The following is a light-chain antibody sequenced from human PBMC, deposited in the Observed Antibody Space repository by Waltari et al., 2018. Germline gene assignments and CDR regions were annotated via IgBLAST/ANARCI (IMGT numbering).Light chain of an antibody. J-gene: IGLJ1*01. CDR1: SRDVGGSNY. CDR2: DVS. Sequence: QSALTQPASVSGSPGQSITISCTGTSRDVGGSNYVSWYQQHPGKVPNHLIYDVSRRPSGVSNRFSGSKSGNTASLTISGLQAEDEADYYCSSYTRSSTYVFGTGTKVTVI. CDR3: SSYTRSSTYV. V-gene: IGLV2-14*03.